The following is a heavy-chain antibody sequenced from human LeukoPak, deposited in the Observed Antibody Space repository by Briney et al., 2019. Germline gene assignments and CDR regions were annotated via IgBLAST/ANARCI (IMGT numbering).Heavy chain of an antibody. D-gene: IGHD1-1*01. Sequence: ASVKVTCKASGYTFTGYYRHWVRQAPGQGLEWMGWINPNSGGANYAQKFQGRVTMTRDTSISTAYMELSRLRSDDTAVYYCARGPRRVQLERLFGENWFDPWGQGTLVTVS. CDR1: GYTFTGYY. CDR3: ARGPRRVQLERLFGENWFDP. V-gene: IGHV1-2*02. J-gene: IGHJ5*02. CDR2: INPNSGGA.